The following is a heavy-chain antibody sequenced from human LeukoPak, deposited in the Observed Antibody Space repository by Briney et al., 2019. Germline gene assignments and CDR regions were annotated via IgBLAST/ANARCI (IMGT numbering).Heavy chain of an antibody. V-gene: IGHV3-30*18. CDR1: GFTFSNYG. J-gene: IGHJ4*02. D-gene: IGHD3-9*01. CDR3: AKDRGVYYDILTA. Sequence: GGSLRLSCAASGFTFSNYGMHWVRQAPGKRLEWVAVISYDGNNKYYADSVKGRFTISRDNSKNTLYLQMNSLRAEDTAVYYCAKDRGVYYDILTAWGQGTPVTVSS. CDR2: ISYDGNNK.